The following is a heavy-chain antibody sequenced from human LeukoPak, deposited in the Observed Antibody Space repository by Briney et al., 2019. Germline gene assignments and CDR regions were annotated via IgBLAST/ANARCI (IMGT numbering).Heavy chain of an antibody. V-gene: IGHV3-74*01. CDR3: AREYDSSLKYFDY. CDR1: GFTFSSYW. Sequence: GGSLRLSCATSGFTFSSYWMHWVRQAPGKGLVWVSRINSDGSSTSYADSVKGRFTISRDNAKNTLYLQMNSLRAEDTAVYYCAREYDSSLKYFDYWGQGTLVTVSS. J-gene: IGHJ4*02. D-gene: IGHD3-22*01. CDR2: INSDGSST.